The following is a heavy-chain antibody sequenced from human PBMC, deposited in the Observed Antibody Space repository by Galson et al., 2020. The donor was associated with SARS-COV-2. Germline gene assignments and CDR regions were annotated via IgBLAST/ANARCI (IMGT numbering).Heavy chain of an antibody. Sequence: TLSLTCSVSGGSITSDSWSWIRQSPGKGLEWIGSVYYTGNTNYHPSLKNRVTISLDTSKSHFSLKLSSVTAADTAVYYCATIKTLPTPSGGGPGAFDVWGQGTMVTVSS. V-gene: IGHV4-59*01. CDR2: VYYTGNT. D-gene: IGHD2-15*01. CDR1: GGSITSDS. CDR3: ATIKTLPTPSGGGPGAFDV. J-gene: IGHJ3*01.